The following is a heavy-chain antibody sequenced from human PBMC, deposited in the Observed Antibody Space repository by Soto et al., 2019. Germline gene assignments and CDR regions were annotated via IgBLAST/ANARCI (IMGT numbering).Heavy chain of an antibody. Sequence: VESLKISCKASGYSFTTYCIGWVRQMPGKGLEWMGIIYPGDSDTKYSPSLQGQVSISADTSISTAYLQWTSLKASDTAMYYCARSRRGAYSSGWYSPSGYYNYGIDVWGQGTKVTVSS. CDR3: ARSRRGAYSSGWYSPSGYYNYGIDV. D-gene: IGHD6-19*01. CDR1: GYSFTTYC. V-gene: IGHV5-51*01. J-gene: IGHJ6*02. CDR2: IYPGDSDT.